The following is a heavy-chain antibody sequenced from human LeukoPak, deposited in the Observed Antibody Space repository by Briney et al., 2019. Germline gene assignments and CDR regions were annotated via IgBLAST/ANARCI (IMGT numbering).Heavy chain of an antibody. CDR1: GDSVSSNSAA. CDR3: ARDLGSGWMGGRAPFDY. D-gene: IGHD6-19*01. V-gene: IGHV6-1*01. J-gene: IGHJ4*02. CDR2: KYYRSKWYN. Sequence: SQTLSLTCAISGDSVSSNSAAWNWIRQSPSRALEWLGRKYYRSKWYNDYAVTVKSRITINPDTSKNQFSLQLNSVTPEDTAVYYCARDLGSGWMGGRAPFDYWGQGTLVTVSS.